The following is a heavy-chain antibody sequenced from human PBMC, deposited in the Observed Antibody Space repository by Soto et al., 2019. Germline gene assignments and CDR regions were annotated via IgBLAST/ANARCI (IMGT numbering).Heavy chain of an antibody. V-gene: IGHV3-30*18. Sequence: QVQLVASGGGVVQPGRSLRLSCAASGFTFSSYGMHWVRQAPGKGLEWVAVISYDGSNKYYADSVKGRFTISRDNSKNTLYLQMNSLRAEDTAVYYCAKDRGYFYYYGMDVWGQGTTVTVSS. CDR1: GFTFSSYG. CDR2: ISYDGSNK. CDR3: AKDRGYFYYYGMDV. J-gene: IGHJ6*02.